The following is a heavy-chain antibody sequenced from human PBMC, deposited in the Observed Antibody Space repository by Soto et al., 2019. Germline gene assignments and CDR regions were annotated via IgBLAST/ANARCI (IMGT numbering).Heavy chain of an antibody. D-gene: IGHD3-10*01. CDR2: VTGGGHTT. Sequence: GSLRLSCAASGFTFSRYAMSWVRQAPGKGLEWVSTVTGGGHTTYNADSVNGRFTISRDNSKNTLYLQMNNLRAEDTAIYYCASSSGDLDVYGMDIWGPGTTVTVSS. CDR3: ASSSGDLDVYGMDI. V-gene: IGHV3-23*01. CDR1: GFTFSRYA. J-gene: IGHJ6*02.